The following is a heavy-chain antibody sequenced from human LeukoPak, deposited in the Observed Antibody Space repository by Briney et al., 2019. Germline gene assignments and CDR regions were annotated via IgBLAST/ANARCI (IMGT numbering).Heavy chain of an antibody. CDR1: GYTFTSYG. CDR2: ISAYNGNT. CDR3: ARMTRDYYDTSGYDY. D-gene: IGHD3-22*01. Sequence: ASVKVSCKASGYTFTSYGISWVRQAPGQGLEWMGWISAYNGNTNYAQKLQGRVTMTTDTSTSTAYMELRSLRSDDTAVYYCARMTRDYYDTSGYDYWGQGTLVTVSS. V-gene: IGHV1-18*01. J-gene: IGHJ4*02.